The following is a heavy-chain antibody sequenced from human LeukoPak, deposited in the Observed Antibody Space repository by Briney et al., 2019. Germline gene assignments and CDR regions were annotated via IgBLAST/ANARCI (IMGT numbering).Heavy chain of an antibody. D-gene: IGHD3-10*01. Sequence: GGSLRLSCAASGFTFSYYAMHWVRQAPGEGLEWVAVISYDGSNQYYADSVKGRFTISRDNSKNTLSLQVNSLRPEDTAVYYCARPIAIGSGSYYFEYWGQGTLVTVSS. J-gene: IGHJ4*02. CDR2: ISYDGSNQ. CDR1: GFTFSYYA. CDR3: ARPIAIGSGSYYFEY. V-gene: IGHV3-30-3*01.